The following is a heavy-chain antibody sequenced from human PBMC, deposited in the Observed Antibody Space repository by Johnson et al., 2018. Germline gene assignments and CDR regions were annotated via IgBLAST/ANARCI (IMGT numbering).Heavy chain of an antibody. D-gene: IGHD5/OR15-5a*01. J-gene: IGHJ6*03. Sequence: VQLVGSGGGLVKPGGSLRLSCAASGFTFSNAWMTWVRPAPGQGLEWVGRLTSKTDGGTTDYPAPVKGRFSISRDDSKNPLYLQMNSLKTEDTAVYYCTKVCLLPNPQNDCYYYYMDVWGKGTTVPVS. CDR2: LTSKTDGGTT. CDR3: TKVCLLPNPQNDCYYYYMDV. CDR1: GFTFSNAW. V-gene: IGHV3-15*07.